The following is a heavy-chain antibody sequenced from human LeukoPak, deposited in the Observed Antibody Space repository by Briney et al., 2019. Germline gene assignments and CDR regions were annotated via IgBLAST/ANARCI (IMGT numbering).Heavy chain of an antibody. D-gene: IGHD5-18*01. CDR3: AREGYGYPHDAFDI. V-gene: IGHV3-20*04. J-gene: IGHJ3*02. Sequence: PGGSLRLSCAASGFTFDDYGMSWVRQAPGEGLEWVSGINWNGGSTGYADSVKGRFTISRDNAKNSLYLQMNSLRAEDTALYYCAREGYGYPHDAFDIWGQGTMVTVSS. CDR1: GFTFDDYG. CDR2: INWNGGST.